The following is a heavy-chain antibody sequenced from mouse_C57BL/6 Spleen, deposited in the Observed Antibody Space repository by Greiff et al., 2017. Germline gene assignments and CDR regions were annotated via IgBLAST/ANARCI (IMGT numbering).Heavy chain of an antibody. V-gene: IGHV14-4*01. J-gene: IGHJ2*01. CDR2: IDPENGDT. D-gene: IGHD2-1*01. CDR1: GFNIKDDY. CDR3: TGGNLYYCDY. Sequence: EVQLQQSGAELVRPGASVKLSCTASGFNIKDDYMHWVKQRPEQGLEWIGWIDPENGDTEYASKFQGKATITADTSSNTAYLQLSSLTSEDTAVYYCTGGNLYYCDYWGQGTTLTVSA.